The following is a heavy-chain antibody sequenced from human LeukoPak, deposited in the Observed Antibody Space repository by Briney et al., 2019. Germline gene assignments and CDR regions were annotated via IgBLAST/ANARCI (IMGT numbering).Heavy chain of an antibody. CDR1: GGSISSYY. CDR2: IYYSGST. CDR3: ARHNADSSGPLEPFDY. J-gene: IGHJ4*02. Sequence: SETLSLTCTASGGSISSYYWSWIRQPPGKGLEWIGFIYYSGSTKYNPSLKSRVTISVDTSNNQFSLRLTSVTAADTAVYYCARHNADSSGPLEPFDYWGQGTLVTVSS. D-gene: IGHD3-22*01. V-gene: IGHV4-59*08.